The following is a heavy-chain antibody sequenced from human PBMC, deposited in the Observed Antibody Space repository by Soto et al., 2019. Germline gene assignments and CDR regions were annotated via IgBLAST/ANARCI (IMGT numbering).Heavy chain of an antibody. V-gene: IGHV4-59*02. CDR2: IYYSGNT. CDR3: ASTQIVVVTDAFDI. Sequence: SETLTLTWTGSQGTVIRHDASSIRKVPGKGLEWIGYIYYSGNTNYNSCFKSRVTISVDTSKEQFSLTLSSVTAADTAVYYGASTQIVVVTDAFDIWGQGTMVTVS. D-gene: IGHD2-21*02. CDR1: QGTVIRHD. J-gene: IGHJ3*02.